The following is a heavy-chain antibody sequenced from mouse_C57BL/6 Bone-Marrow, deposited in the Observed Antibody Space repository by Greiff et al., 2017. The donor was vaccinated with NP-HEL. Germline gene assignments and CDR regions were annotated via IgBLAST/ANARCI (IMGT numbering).Heavy chain of an antibody. D-gene: IGHD1-1*01. CDR1: GFNIKDDY. V-gene: IGHV14-4*01. CDR2: IDPENGDT. CDR3: TLHYYGSDY. J-gene: IGHJ2*01. Sequence: EVQGVESGAELVRPGASVKLSCTASGFNIKDDYMHWVKQRPEQGLEWIGWIDPENGDTEYASKFQGKATITADTSSNTAYLQLSSLTSEDTAVYYCTLHYYGSDYWGQGTTLTVSS.